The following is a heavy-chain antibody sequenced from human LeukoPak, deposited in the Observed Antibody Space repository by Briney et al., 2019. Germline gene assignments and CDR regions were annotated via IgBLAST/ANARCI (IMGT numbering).Heavy chain of an antibody. D-gene: IGHD2-2*01. J-gene: IGHJ5*01. CDR2: VYYSGRT. Sequence: ETFRLICIVSGGSISPYYWSWIWQPPGKGLEWIGYVYYSGRTSYSPSLKSRVTISVGTSEDRFSLELTSVTAADTAVYYCARTRYCSTTSCYADTWGQGTLVTVSS. CDR1: GGSISPYY. V-gene: IGHV4-59*01. CDR3: ARTRYCSTTSCYADT.